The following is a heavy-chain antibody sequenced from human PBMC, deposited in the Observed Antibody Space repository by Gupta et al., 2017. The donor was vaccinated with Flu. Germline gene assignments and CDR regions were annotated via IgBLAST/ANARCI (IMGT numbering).Heavy chain of an antibody. Sequence: QMQLLQSGAEVGKPGSSVKVPCKASGGPFSSYGISWVRQAPGRGFEWMGGIIHLAGTTVDAQKFRGRVTISADESTYTVEFEGTGTRSEDTALDDGAHDSSAYFELWVQGTLVTVS. D-gene: IGHD3-22*01. CDR2: IIHLAGTT. CDR1: GGPFSSYG. J-gene: IGHJ1*01. V-gene: IGHV1-69*01. CDR3: AHDSSAYFEL.